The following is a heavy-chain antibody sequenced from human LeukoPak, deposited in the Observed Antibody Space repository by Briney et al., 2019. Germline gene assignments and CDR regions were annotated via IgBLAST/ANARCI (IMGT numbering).Heavy chain of an antibody. Sequence: GGSLRLSCAASGFAFSTNWMHWVRQAPGKGLVWVSHISTDARTITYADFVKGRFTISRDDAKNTLYLQMNSLRAEDTALYYCVRGQATAWGLDYWGQGTLVTVSS. V-gene: IGHV3-74*01. CDR2: ISTDARTI. D-gene: IGHD6-13*01. J-gene: IGHJ4*02. CDR1: GFAFSTNW. CDR3: VRGQATAWGLDY.